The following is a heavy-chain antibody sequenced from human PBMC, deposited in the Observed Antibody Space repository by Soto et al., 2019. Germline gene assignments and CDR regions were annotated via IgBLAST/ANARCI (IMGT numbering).Heavy chain of an antibody. CDR1: GFTFSSYA. D-gene: IGHD2-2*01. Sequence: GGSLRLSCAASGFTFSSYAMHWVRQAPGKGLEWVAVISYDGSNKYYADSVKGRFTISRDKSKTTLYLQMNSLRAGDTAVYYCARGPSSLTRFDYWGQGTLVTVSS. CDR3: ARGPSSLTRFDY. V-gene: IGHV3-30-3*01. J-gene: IGHJ4*02. CDR2: ISYDGSNK.